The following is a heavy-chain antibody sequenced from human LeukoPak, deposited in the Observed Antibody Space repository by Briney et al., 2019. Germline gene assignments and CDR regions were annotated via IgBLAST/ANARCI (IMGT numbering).Heavy chain of an antibody. CDR1: GYTFTDYY. Sequence: ASVKVSCKASGYTFTDYYMHWVRQAPGQGLEWMGWINPNNGGTSYAQKFQGRVTMTRDTSISTAYMELSRLKSDDTAVYYCARGIAATRGFWGHGTLVTVSS. V-gene: IGHV1-2*02. J-gene: IGHJ4*01. D-gene: IGHD6-6*01. CDR3: ARGIAATRGF. CDR2: INPNNGGT.